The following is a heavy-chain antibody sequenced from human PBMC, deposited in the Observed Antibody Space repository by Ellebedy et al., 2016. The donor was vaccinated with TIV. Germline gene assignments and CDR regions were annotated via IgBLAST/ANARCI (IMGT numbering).Heavy chain of an antibody. CDR3: ARDQWLGRAYYFDS. CDR1: GSTFSDYA. J-gene: IGHJ4*02. V-gene: IGHV3-64*02. CDR2: ISRNGDST. Sequence: GGSLRLSCAASGSTFSDYAMHWVRQTPGKRLECVSSISRNGDSTDYADSVKDRFTISRDNSKNTLYLQMGSLRPEDMAMYYCARDQWLGRAYYFDSWGQGTLVTVSS. D-gene: IGHD6-19*01.